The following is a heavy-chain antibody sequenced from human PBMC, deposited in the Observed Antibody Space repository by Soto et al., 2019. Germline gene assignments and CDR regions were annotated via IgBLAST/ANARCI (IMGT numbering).Heavy chain of an antibody. CDR3: ATPQGGCVGGSCYGAPFDY. CDR2: IFHGGST. D-gene: IGHD2-15*01. Sequence: QVQLQESGPGLVKPSETLSLTCDVSGYSISSGYFWGWVRQPPGKGLEWIGSIFHGGSTYYNPSLKSRVSVSMDTSKNQFSLRLSSVTAADTAVYYCATPQGGCVGGSCYGAPFDYWGQGTLVTVSS. V-gene: IGHV4-38-2*01. J-gene: IGHJ4*02. CDR1: GYSISSGYF.